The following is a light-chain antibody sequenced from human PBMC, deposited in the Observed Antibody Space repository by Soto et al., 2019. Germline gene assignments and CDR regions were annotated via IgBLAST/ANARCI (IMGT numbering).Light chain of an antibody. CDR2: KAS. CDR1: QSISSW. J-gene: IGKJ4*01. V-gene: IGKV1-5*03. CDR3: QQYNPYSPYFPLT. Sequence: DIQMTQSPSTLSASVGARVTITCRASQSISSWLAWYQQKPGKAPKLLIYKASVLESGVPSRFSGSGSGTEFTLTISSLQPEDFATYYCQQYNPYSPYFPLTFGGGTKVDIK.